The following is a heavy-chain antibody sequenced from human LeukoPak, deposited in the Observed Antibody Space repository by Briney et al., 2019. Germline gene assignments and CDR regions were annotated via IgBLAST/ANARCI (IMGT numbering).Heavy chain of an antibody. V-gene: IGHV3-23*01. D-gene: IGHD3-10*01. Sequence: GGSLRLSCAASGFTFSSYGMSWVRQAPGKGLEWVSAISGSGGSTYYADSVKGRFTISRDNSKNTLYLQMNSLRAEDTAVYYCAKAGSGSYYKTVAYYYYMDVWGKGTTVTISS. J-gene: IGHJ6*03. CDR1: GFTFSSYG. CDR2: ISGSGGST. CDR3: AKAGSGSYYKTVAYYYYMDV.